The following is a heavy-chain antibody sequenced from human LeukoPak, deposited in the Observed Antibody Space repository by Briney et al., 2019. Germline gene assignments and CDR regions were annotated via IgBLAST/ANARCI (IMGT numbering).Heavy chain of an antibody. D-gene: IGHD1-14*01. CDR2: IYYSGST. CDR1: GFSFGSGDYY. J-gene: IGHJ4*02. Sequence: SQTLSLTCNVSGFSFGSGDYYWGWIRQPPGKGLEWIGSIYYSGSTYYNPSLKSRVTISVDTSKNQFSLKLRPVTAADTAVYYCARRQGGRDFRYFDFWGQGTLVTVSS. CDR3: ARRQGGRDFRYFDF. V-gene: IGHV4-39*01.